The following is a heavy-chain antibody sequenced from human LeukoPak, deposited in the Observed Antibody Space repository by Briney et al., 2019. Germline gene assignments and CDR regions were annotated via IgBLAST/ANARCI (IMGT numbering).Heavy chain of an antibody. CDR3: ARIGSSSCDWGY. CDR2: IDWDDDK. V-gene: IGHV2-70*11. CDR1: EFSLSTSALC. D-gene: IGHD6-13*01. Sequence: SGPALVKPTQTLTLTCTFSEFSLSTSALCESWIRQPPGKALEWLARIDWDDDKYYSTSLKTRLNISKDTSKNQVVLTMTNMDPVDTATCYCARIGSSSCDWGYWGQGTLVTVSS. J-gene: IGHJ4*02.